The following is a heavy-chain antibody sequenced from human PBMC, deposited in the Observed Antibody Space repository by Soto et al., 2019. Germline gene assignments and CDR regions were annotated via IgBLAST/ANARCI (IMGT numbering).Heavy chain of an antibody. V-gene: IGHV3-48*02. CDR1: GFTFSSYS. D-gene: IGHD5-12*01. Sequence: GGSLRLSCAASGFTFSSYSMNWVRQAPGKGLEWVSYISSSSSTIYYADSGKGRFTISRDNAKNSLYLQMNSLRDEDTAVYYCAREGGGGGSGHCNGMDVWGQGTTVTVSS. CDR2: ISSSSSTI. CDR3: AREGGGGGSGHCNGMDV. J-gene: IGHJ6*02.